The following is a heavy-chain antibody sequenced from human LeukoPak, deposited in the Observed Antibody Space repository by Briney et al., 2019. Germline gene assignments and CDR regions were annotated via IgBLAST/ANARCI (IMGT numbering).Heavy chain of an antibody. Sequence: PSETLSLTCAVYGGSFSGYYWSWIRQPPGKGLEWIGEINHSGSTNYNPSLKSRVTISVDTSKNQFSLKLSSVTAADTGVYYCARVPPDYGDSTIDSWGQGNLVTVSS. D-gene: IGHD4-17*01. CDR1: GGSFSGYY. V-gene: IGHV4-34*01. CDR3: ARVPPDYGDSTIDS. J-gene: IGHJ4*02. CDR2: INHSGST.